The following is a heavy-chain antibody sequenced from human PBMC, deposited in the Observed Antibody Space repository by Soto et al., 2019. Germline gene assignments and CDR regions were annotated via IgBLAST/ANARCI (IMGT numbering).Heavy chain of an antibody. CDR3: ARGHDGYVDN. Sequence: PSQTLSLTCAISVDSVSSNSAAWNWIRQSPSRGLEWLGRTYYRSKWYKGYAVSVKSRITINPDTSKNQFSLQLNSVTPEDTAVYYCARGHDGYVDNWGQGTLVTVSS. V-gene: IGHV6-1*01. J-gene: IGHJ4*02. CDR2: TYYRSKWYK. CDR1: VDSVSSNSAA. D-gene: IGHD3-16*01.